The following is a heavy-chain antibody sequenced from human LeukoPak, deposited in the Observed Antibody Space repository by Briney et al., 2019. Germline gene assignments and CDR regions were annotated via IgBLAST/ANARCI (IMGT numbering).Heavy chain of an antibody. CDR2: IYTSGST. Sequence: PSETLSLTCTVSGGSISSYYWSWIRQPAGKGLEWIGRIYTSGSTNYNPSLKGRVTMSVDTSKNQFSLKLSSVTAADTAVYYCARVAVVAAPLGYYYYYYMDVWGKGTTFTVSS. CDR3: ARVAVVAAPLGYYYYYYMDV. D-gene: IGHD2-15*01. V-gene: IGHV4-4*07. CDR1: GGSISSYY. J-gene: IGHJ6*03.